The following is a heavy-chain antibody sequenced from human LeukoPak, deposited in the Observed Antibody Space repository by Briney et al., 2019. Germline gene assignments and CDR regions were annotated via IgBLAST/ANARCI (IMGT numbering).Heavy chain of an antibody. D-gene: IGHD5-24*01. CDR3: ARDRSRDGYKGDRFDI. Sequence: GGSLRLSCAASGFTVSSNYMSWVRQAPGKGLEWVSVIYSGGSTYYADSVKGRFTISRDNSKNTLYLQMNSLRAEDTAVYYCARDRSRDGYKGDRFDIWGQGTRVTVSS. V-gene: IGHV3-53*01. J-gene: IGHJ3*02. CDR2: IYSGGST. CDR1: GFTVSSNY.